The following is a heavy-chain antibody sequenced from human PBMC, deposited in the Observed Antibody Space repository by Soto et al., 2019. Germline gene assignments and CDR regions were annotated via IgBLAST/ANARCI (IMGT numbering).Heavy chain of an antibody. D-gene: IGHD2-15*01. CDR2: ISYSGRT. Sequence: PSETLSLTCNVSGGSISSGDYYWSWIRQPPGKGLEWIGYISYSGRTYYNPSLKSRVTISVDTSKHQFSLKLSSVTAADTAVYYCARERVAGWDNWFGPWGQGTLVTVSS. V-gene: IGHV4-30-4*01. CDR3: ARERVAGWDNWFGP. CDR1: GGSISSGDYY. J-gene: IGHJ5*02.